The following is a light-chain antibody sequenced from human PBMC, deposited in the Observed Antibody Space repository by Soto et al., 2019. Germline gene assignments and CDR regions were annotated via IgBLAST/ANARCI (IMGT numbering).Light chain of an antibody. CDR2: DVS. Sequence: QSVLAQPASVSGSPGQSITISCTGTSSDVGGYNYVSWYQQHPGKAPQVMIYDVSNRPSGVSYRFSASKSGNTASLTISWLQAEDEADYFCSSYTSSGTYVFGTGTKGTVL. CDR3: SSYTSSGTYV. CDR1: SSDVGGYNY. J-gene: IGLJ1*01. V-gene: IGLV2-14*01.